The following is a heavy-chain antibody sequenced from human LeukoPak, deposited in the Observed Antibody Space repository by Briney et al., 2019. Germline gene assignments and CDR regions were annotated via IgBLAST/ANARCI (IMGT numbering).Heavy chain of an antibody. CDR2: IRYDGSNK. Sequence: GGSLRLSCAASGFTFCSYGMHWVRQAPGKGLEWVAFIRYDGSNKYYADSVKGRFTISRDNSKNTLYLQMNSLRAEDTAVYYCAKDQGYCSSTSCYSTHYYFDYWGQGTLVTVSS. CDR3: AKDQGYCSSTSCYSTHYYFDY. V-gene: IGHV3-30*02. D-gene: IGHD2-2*01. J-gene: IGHJ4*02. CDR1: GFTFCSYG.